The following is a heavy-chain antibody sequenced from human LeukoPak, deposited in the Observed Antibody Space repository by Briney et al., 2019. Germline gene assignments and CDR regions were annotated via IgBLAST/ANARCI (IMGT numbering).Heavy chain of an antibody. CDR3: AKWPEGATPKFHY. CDR1: GFTFSSYA. J-gene: IGHJ4*02. D-gene: IGHD1-26*01. Sequence: PGGSLRLSCAASGFTFSSYAMSWVRQAPGKGLEWVSTISGSGGVTYYPDSVRGRFTISRDNSKNTLHLQMDSLRAEDTAIYYCAKWPEGATPKFHYWGQGTLVTVPS. CDR2: ISGSGGVT. V-gene: IGHV3-23*01.